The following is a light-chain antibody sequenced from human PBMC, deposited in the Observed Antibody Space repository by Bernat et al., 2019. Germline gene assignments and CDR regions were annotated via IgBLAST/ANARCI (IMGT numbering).Light chain of an antibody. J-gene: IGLJ1*01. CDR3: RSYAGSNNYV. V-gene: IGLV2-8*01. Sequence: QSALTQPPSASGSPGQSVTISCTGTSSDVGGYNYVSWYQQHPDKAPKLLISEVSKRPSGVPDRFSGSKSGNTASLTVSGLQAEDEADYYCRSYAGSNNYVFGTGTKVTVL. CDR1: SSDVGGYNY. CDR2: EVS.